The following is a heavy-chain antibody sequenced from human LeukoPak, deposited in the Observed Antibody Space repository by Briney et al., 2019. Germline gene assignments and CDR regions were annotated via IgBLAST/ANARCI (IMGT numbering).Heavy chain of an antibody. CDR1: GYTFTSYD. J-gene: IGHJ6*03. V-gene: IGHV1-8*03. D-gene: IGHD2-2*01. CDR2: MNPNSGNT. Sequence: ASVKVSCKASGYTFTSYDINWARQATGQGLEWMGWMNPNSGNTGYAQKFQGRVTITRNTSISTAYMELSSLRSEDTAVYYCARASVVPAARSKKRYYMDVWGKGTTVTVSS. CDR3: ARASVVPAARSKKRYYMDV.